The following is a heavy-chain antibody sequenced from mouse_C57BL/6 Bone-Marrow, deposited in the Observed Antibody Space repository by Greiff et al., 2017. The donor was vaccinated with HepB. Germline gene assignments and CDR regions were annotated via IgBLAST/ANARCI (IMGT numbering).Heavy chain of an antibody. D-gene: IGHD1-1*01. Sequence: EVMLVESGGGLVKPGGSLKLSCAASGFTFSDYGMHWVRQAPEKGLEWVAYISSGSSTIYYADTVKGRFTISRDNAKNTLFLQMTSLRSEDTAMYYCARGTTVPSFAYWGQGTLVTVSA. CDR3: ARGTTVPSFAY. CDR1: GFTFSDYG. CDR2: ISSGSSTI. J-gene: IGHJ3*01. V-gene: IGHV5-17*01.